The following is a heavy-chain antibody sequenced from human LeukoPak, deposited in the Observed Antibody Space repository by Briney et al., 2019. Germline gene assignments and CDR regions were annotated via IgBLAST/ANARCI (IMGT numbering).Heavy chain of an antibody. Sequence: GASVKVSCKASGYSFTTYAMNWVRQAPGQGLEWMGWINTNTGNPTYAQGFTGRFVFSLDTSVSTAYLQISSLKAEDTAVYYCARGPSSGDDQGFDYWGQGTLVTVSS. CDR3: ARGPSSGDDQGFDY. CDR1: GYSFTTYA. J-gene: IGHJ4*02. CDR2: INTNTGNP. D-gene: IGHD6-19*01. V-gene: IGHV7-4-1*02.